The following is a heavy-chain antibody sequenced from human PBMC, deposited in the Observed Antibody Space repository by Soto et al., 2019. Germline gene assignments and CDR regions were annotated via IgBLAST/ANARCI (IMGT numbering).Heavy chain of an antibody. J-gene: IGHJ4*02. V-gene: IGHV1-69*02. CDR1: GDTFTFYS. CDR2: INPILSMS. Sequence: QVQLVQSGAEVKKPGSSVRVSCKASGDTFTFYSINWVRQAPGLGLEWMGRINPILSMSNYAQRFRGRVTMTADKSKSTAYMELCSLRSEDTAMYYCASSYGSGYRAFDYWGQGALVTVSS. D-gene: IGHD3-10*01. CDR3: ASSYGSGYRAFDY.